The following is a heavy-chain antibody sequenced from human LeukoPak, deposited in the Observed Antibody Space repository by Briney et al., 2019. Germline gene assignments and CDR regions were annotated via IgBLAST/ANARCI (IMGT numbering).Heavy chain of an antibody. J-gene: IGHJ3*02. Sequence: SETLSLTCTVSAGSISSRSYYWGWIRQPPGKGLEWIGSIYYSGTTHYNPSLESRVTISVDTSKNQFSLKLASVTAADTAVYYCARHDAWGSYRYIVGNDAFDIWGQGTMVTVSS. V-gene: IGHV4-39*01. D-gene: IGHD3-16*02. CDR1: AGSISSRSYY. CDR3: ARHDAWGSYRYIVGNDAFDI. CDR2: IYYSGTT.